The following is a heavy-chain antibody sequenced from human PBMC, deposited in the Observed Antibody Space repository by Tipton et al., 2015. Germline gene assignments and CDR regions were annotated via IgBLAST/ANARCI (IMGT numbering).Heavy chain of an antibody. CDR1: GFTFDDYS. J-gene: IGHJ4*01. Sequence: SLRLSCAASGFTFDDYSMHWVRQAPGKGLVWVSRVNSDGSSTNYADSVKGRFTISRDNAKNTLFLQMNSLRAEDTAVYYCVRVDRRNGFGGARGWGHGTLVTVSS. CDR3: VRVDRRNGFGGARG. V-gene: IGHV3-74*01. CDR2: VNSDGSST. D-gene: IGHD3-10*01.